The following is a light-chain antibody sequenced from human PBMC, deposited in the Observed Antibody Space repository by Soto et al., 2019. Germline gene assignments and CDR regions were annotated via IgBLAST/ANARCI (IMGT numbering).Light chain of an antibody. J-gene: IGKJ1*01. CDR1: QTISSW. V-gene: IGKV1-5*03. CDR2: KAS. CDR3: QHYNGYRWT. Sequence: DIQMTQSPSTLSGSVGDRVTITCRASQTISSWLAWYQQKPGKAPKLLIYKASTLKSGVPSRFSGSGSGTEFTLTISSLQPDDFATYYCQHYNGYRWTFGQGTKVDI.